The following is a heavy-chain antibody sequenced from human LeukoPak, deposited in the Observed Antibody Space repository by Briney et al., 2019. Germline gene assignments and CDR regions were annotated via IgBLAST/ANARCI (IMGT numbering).Heavy chain of an antibody. V-gene: IGHV4-61*02. CDR1: GGSISSGSYY. CDR3: ARTVVIAIDDYYYMDV. Sequence: PSQTLSLTCTVSGGSISSGSYYWSWIRQPAGKGLEWIGRIYTSGSTNYNPSLKSRVTISVDTSKNQFSLKLSSVTAADTAVYYCARTVVIAIDDYYYMDVWGKGTTVTVSS. J-gene: IGHJ6*03. D-gene: IGHD2-21*01. CDR2: IYTSGST.